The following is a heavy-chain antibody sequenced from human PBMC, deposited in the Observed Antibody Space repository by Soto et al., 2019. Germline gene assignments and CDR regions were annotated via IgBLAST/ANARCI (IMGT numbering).Heavy chain of an antibody. V-gene: IGHV1-18*01. CDR1: GYTFTSYG. J-gene: IGHJ3*02. CDR3: ARVSRDLGAFDI. Sequence: GASVKVSCKASGYTFTSYGISWVRQAPGQGLEWMGWISAYNGNTNYAQKLQGRVTMTTDTSTSTAYKELRSLRSDDTAVYYCARVSRDLGAFDIWGQGKMVTVSS. CDR2: ISAYNGNT. D-gene: IGHD3-3*01.